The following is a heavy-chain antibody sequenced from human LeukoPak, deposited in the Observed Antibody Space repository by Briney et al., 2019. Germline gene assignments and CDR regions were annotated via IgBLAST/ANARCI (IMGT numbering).Heavy chain of an antibody. V-gene: IGHV3-48*03. J-gene: IGHJ3*02. CDR2: MSSSGSTI. Sequence: GGSLRLSCAASGFTFSSYEMNWARQAPGKGLEWLSYMSSSGSTIYYADSVKGRFTISRDNAKSSLYLQMNTLRAEDTAVYYCARAGHVITMIVVLDAFDIWGQGTMVTVSS. CDR3: ARAGHVITMIVVLDAFDI. D-gene: IGHD3-22*01. CDR1: GFTFSSYE.